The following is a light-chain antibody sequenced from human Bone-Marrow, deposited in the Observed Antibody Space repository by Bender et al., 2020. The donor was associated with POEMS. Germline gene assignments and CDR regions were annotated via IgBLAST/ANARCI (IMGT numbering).Light chain of an antibody. CDR3: CSYTASDTFV. V-gene: IGLV2-14*01. CDR1: SSDVGDNNY. Sequence: QSALTQPASVSGSPGQSITISCAGTSSDVGDNNYVSWYQHRPGKAPKLVIYEATKRPSGVSHRFSGSRSDNTASLTISGLQSDDEADYYCCSYTASDTFVLGTGTKVTVL. J-gene: IGLJ1*01. CDR2: EAT.